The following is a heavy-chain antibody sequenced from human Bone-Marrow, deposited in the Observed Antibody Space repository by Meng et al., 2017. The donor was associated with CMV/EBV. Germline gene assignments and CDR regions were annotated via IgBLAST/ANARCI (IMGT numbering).Heavy chain of an antibody. J-gene: IGHJ5*02. CDR3: ARVGIAARLGWFDP. CDR2: IQYDGSNK. V-gene: IGHV3-30*02. Sequence: GGSLRLSCAASGFTFSSYGMHWVRQAPGKGLEWVTFIQYDGSNKYYADSVKGRFTISRDNSKNTLYLQMNSLRAEDTAVYYCARVGIAARLGWFDPWPGNPGHRLL. CDR1: GFTFSSYG. D-gene: IGHD6-6*01.